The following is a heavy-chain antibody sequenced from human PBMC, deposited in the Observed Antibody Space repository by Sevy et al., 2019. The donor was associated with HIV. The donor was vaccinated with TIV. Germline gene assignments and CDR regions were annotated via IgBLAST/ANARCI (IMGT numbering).Heavy chain of an antibody. CDR3: AGARYDSSGSFDAFDI. CDR1: GFTLRTYA. V-gene: IGHV3-23*01. CDR2: IFKSGDVT. Sequence: GGSLRLSCVASGFTLRTYAMNWVRQAPGKGVKWVSTIFKSGDVTYYADSVKGRFTIARDNSKNTVYLHMNSLRAEDTALYFCAGARYDSSGSFDAFDIWGQGTMVTVSS. D-gene: IGHD3-22*01. J-gene: IGHJ3*02.